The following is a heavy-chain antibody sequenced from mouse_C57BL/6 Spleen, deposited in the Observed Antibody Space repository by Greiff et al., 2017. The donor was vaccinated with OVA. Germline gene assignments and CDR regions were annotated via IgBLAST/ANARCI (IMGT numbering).Heavy chain of an antibody. CDR3: ARWGDGYYVWFAY. V-gene: IGHV1-66*01. Sequence: VQLQQSGPELVKPGASVKISCKASGYSFTSYYIHWVKQRPGQGLEWIGWIYPGSGNTKYNEKFKGKATLTADTSSSTAYMQLSSLTSEDSAVYYCARWGDGYYVWFAYWGQGTLVTVSA. CDR2: IYPGSGNT. D-gene: IGHD2-3*01. J-gene: IGHJ3*01. CDR1: GYSFTSYY.